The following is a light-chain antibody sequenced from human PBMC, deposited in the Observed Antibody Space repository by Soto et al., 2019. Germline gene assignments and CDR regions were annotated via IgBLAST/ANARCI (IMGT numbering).Light chain of an antibody. CDR1: QSVSSSY. Sequence: EIVLTQSPGTLSLSPGARATLSCRASQSVSSSYLAWYQQKPGQAPRLLIYGASSRATGIPDRFSGSGSGTDFTLTISRLEPEDFAVNYCQQYGSSPNTFGQGTKLEIK. CDR2: GAS. CDR3: QQYGSSPNT. J-gene: IGKJ2*01. V-gene: IGKV3-20*01.